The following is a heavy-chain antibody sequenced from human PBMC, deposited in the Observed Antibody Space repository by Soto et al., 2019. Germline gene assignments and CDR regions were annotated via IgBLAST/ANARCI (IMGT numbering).Heavy chain of an antibody. J-gene: IGHJ4*02. CDR3: ASGYDFWSTYYGPSIAFDF. D-gene: IGHD3-3*01. CDR2: IYYSGTT. CDR1: GGSINSYY. Sequence: QVQLQESGPGLVKPSETLSLTCTVSGGSINSYYWSWIRQPPGKGLEWIGYIYYSGTTYYNPSLKSRLSISADTSKNQFSLRLSSVTAADTAVYYCASGYDFWSTYYGPSIAFDFWGQGTLVTVSS. V-gene: IGHV4-59*01.